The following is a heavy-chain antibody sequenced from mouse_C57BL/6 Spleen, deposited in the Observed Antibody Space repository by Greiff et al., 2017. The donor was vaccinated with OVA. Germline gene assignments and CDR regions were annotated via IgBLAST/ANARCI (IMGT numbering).Heavy chain of an antibody. D-gene: IGHD1-1*01. J-gene: IGHJ4*01. V-gene: IGHV14-3*01. CDR3: ARDTTVVADAMDY. CDR1: GFNIKNTY. Sequence: EVKLQESVAELVRPGASVKLSCTASGFNIKNTYMHWVKQRPEQGLEWIGRIDPANGNTKYAPKFQGKATITADTSSNTAYLQLSSLTSEDTAIYYCARDTTVVADAMDYWGQGTSVTVSS. CDR2: IDPANGNT.